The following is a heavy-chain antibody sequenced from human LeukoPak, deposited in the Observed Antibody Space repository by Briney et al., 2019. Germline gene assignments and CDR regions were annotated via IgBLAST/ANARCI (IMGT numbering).Heavy chain of an antibody. Sequence: PGGSLRLSCAASGFTLSSYGMHWVRQAPGKGLEWVAVISYDGSNKYYADSVKGRFTISRDNSKNTLYLQMNSLRAEDTAVYYCAKDTYGSSWYPDYWGQGTLVTVSS. CDR2: ISYDGSNK. V-gene: IGHV3-30*18. J-gene: IGHJ4*02. D-gene: IGHD6-13*01. CDR1: GFTLSSYG. CDR3: AKDTYGSSWYPDY.